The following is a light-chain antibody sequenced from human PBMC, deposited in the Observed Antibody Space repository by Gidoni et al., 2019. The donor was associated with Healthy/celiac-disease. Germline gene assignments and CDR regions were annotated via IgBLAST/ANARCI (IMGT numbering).Light chain of an antibody. CDR2: AAT. Sequence: DIQMTQSPSSLSAALGDTVTVTRRARRNINTWLAWYQKKPEENPKSLVNAATTLQIGVPSRFSSSGSWTDVTLTITNLQHEDSATYYCQQYSEYPLTFGGGTKVEV. J-gene: IGKJ4*01. V-gene: IGKV1D-16*01. CDR3: QQYSEYPLT. CDR1: RNINTW.